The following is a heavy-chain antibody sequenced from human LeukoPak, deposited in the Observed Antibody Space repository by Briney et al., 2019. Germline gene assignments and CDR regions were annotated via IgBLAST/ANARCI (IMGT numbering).Heavy chain of an antibody. D-gene: IGHD3-22*01. Sequence: PGGSLRLSCAASGFTFSSYSMNWVRQAPGKGLEWVSSISSSSSYIYYADSVKGRFTISRDNAKNSLYLQMNSLRAEDTAVYYCARSVSYYYDSSGSDAFDIWGQGTMVTVSS. J-gene: IGHJ3*02. CDR3: ARSVSYYYDSSGSDAFDI. CDR1: GFTFSSYS. V-gene: IGHV3-21*01. CDR2: ISSSSSYI.